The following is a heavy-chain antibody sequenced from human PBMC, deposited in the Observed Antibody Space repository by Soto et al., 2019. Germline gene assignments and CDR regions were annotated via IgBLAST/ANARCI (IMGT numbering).Heavy chain of an antibody. Sequence: GGSLRLSCTASGFTFGDYAMSWFRQAPGKGLEWVGFIRSKAYGGTTEYAASVKGRFTISRDDSKSIAYLQMNSLKTEDTAVYYCTRVGAAAGTVGWFDPWGQGTLVTVSS. V-gene: IGHV3-49*03. CDR1: GFTFGDYA. CDR2: IRSKAYGGTT. J-gene: IGHJ5*02. CDR3: TRVGAAAGTVGWFDP. D-gene: IGHD6-13*01.